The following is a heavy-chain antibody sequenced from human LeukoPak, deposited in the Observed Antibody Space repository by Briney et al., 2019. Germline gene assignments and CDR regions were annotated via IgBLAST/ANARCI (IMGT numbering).Heavy chain of an antibody. D-gene: IGHD3-22*01. CDR3: AATRIYDSSGYYHGPFDY. V-gene: IGHV1-8*01. CDR1: GYTFTSYD. J-gene: IGHJ4*02. CDR2: MNPNSGNT. Sequence: ASVKVSCKASGYTFTSYDINWVRQATGQGLEWMGWMNPNSGNTGYAQKFQGRATMTRNTSISTAYMELSSLRSEDTAVYYCAATRIYDSSGYYHGPFDYWGQGTLVTVSS.